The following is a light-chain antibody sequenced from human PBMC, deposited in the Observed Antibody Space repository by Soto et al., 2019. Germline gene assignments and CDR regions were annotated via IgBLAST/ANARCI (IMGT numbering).Light chain of an antibody. CDR3: TSYAGSDNVI. CDR2: EVI. Sequence: QSALTQPPSASGSPGQSVTICCTGTSSDVGAYKYVSWYQQHPGKSPKLLIYEVIQRPSGVPDRFSGSKSGNTASLTVSGLQAEDETYYNCTSYAGSDNVIFGGGTKLAVL. J-gene: IGLJ2*01. CDR1: SSDVGAYKY. V-gene: IGLV2-8*01.